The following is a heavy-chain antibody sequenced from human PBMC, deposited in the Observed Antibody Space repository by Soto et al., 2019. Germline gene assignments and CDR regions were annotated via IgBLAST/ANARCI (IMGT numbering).Heavy chain of an antibody. Sequence: PGGSLRLSCEASGFTFTTYAMSWVRQAPGKGLEGVSAISGRGGSTYYADSVKGRFTISRDNSKNTLYLQMNSLRAEDTAVYYCAKDSIAAIGWFDPWGQGTLVTVSS. CDR1: GFTFTTYA. CDR3: AKDSIAAIGWFDP. D-gene: IGHD6-6*01. V-gene: IGHV3-23*01. J-gene: IGHJ5*02. CDR2: ISGRGGST.